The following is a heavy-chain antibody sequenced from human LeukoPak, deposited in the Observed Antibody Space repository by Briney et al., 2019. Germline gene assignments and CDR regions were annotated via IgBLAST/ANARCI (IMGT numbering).Heavy chain of an antibody. CDR2: ISVSGGNT. J-gene: IGHJ4*02. CDR1: GFTFSSYA. V-gene: IGHV3-23*01. D-gene: IGHD6-13*01. Sequence: GGSLRLSCAASGFTFSSYAMSWVRQAPGKGLEWVSTISVSGGNTYYADSVKGRFTISRDNAKDSLYLQMNSLRAEDTAVYYCARVGAVAAAGECANWGQGTLVTVSS. CDR3: ARVGAVAAAGECAN.